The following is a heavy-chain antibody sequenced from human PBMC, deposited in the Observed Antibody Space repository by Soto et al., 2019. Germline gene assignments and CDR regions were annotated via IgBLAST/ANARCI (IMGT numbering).Heavy chain of an antibody. CDR1: GGSISSYY. J-gene: IGHJ5*02. CDR3: ARDLYGSGENWFDP. CDR2: IYYSGST. V-gene: IGHV4-59*01. D-gene: IGHD3-10*01. Sequence: SETLSLTCTVSGGSISSYYWSWIRQPPGKGLEWIGYIYYSGSTNYNPSLKSRVTISVDTSKNQFSLKLSSVTAADTAVYYCARDLYGSGENWFDPWGQGTLVTVSS.